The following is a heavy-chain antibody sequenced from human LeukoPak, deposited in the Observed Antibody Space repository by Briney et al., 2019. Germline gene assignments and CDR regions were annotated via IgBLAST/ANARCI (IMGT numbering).Heavy chain of an antibody. CDR2: IYHSGST. J-gene: IGHJ4*02. CDR3: ARGVEGSDYFDY. V-gene: IGHV4-38-2*02. D-gene: IGHD2-21*01. CDR1: GYSISSGYY. Sequence: PSETLSLTCTVSGYSISSGYYWGWIRQPPGKGLEWIGSIYHSGSTYYNPSLKSRVTISVDTSKNQFSLKLSSVTAADTAVYYCARGVEGSDYFDYWGQGTLVTVSS.